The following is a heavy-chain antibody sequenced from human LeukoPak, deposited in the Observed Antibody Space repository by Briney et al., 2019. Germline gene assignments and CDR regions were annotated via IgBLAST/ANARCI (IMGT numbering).Heavy chain of an antibody. J-gene: IGHJ6*03. CDR2: IYYSGST. CDR1: GGSISSYY. V-gene: IGHV4-59*01. Sequence: PSETLSLTCTVPGGSISSYYWSWIRQPPGKGLEWIGYIYYSGSTNYNPSLKSRVTISVDTSKNQFSLKLSSVTAADTAVYYCARVQYSSSWSYYYYYMDVWGKGTTVTLSS. CDR3: ARVQYSSSWSYYYYYMDV. D-gene: IGHD6-13*01.